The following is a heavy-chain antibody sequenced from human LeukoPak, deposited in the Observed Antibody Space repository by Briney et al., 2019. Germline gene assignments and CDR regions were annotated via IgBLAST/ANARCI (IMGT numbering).Heavy chain of an antibody. D-gene: IGHD3-3*01. J-gene: IGHJ6*03. CDR2: ISSSSSYI. Sequence: GGSLRLFCAASGFTFSSYSMNWVRQAPGKGLEWVSSISSSSSYIYYADSVKGRFTISRDNAKNSLYLQMNSLRAEDTAVYYCARDGYYDFWSGYYTGGYYYYYMDVWGKGTTVTVSS. V-gene: IGHV3-21*01. CDR3: ARDGYYDFWSGYYTGGYYYYYMDV. CDR1: GFTFSSYS.